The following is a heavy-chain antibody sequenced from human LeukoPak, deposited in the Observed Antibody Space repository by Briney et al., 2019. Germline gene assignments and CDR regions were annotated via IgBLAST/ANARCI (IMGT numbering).Heavy chain of an antibody. J-gene: IGHJ4*02. CDR2: ISAYNGNT. D-gene: IGHD5-18*01. CDR3: ARVTVLHDVDTAMVDY. CDR1: GYTFTSYG. Sequence: ASVKASCKGSGYTFTSYGISGVRQAPGQGLEWMGWISAYNGNTNYAQKLQGRVTMTTDTSTSTAYMELRSLRSDDTAVYYCARVTVLHDVDTAMVDYWGQGTLVTVSS. V-gene: IGHV1-18*01.